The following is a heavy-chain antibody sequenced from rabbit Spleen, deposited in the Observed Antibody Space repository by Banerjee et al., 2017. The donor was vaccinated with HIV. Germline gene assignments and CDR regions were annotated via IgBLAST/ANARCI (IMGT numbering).Heavy chain of an antibody. D-gene: IGHD7-1*01. CDR1: GFDFSRTG. V-gene: IGHV1S45*01. Sequence: QEQLMESGGGLVQPGGSLKLSCTASGFDFSRTGVSWVRQAPGKGLEWISCIAGSSSGFTYSATWAKGRFTCSKTSSTTVTLQMTSLTAADTATYFCARGAWSTDCMNLWGPGTLVTVS. CDR2: IAGSSSGFT. CDR3: ARGAWSTDCMNL. J-gene: IGHJ4*01.